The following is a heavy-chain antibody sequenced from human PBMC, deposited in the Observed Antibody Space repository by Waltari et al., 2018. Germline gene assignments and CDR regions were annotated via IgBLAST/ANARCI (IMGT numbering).Heavy chain of an antibody. CDR2: IYYSGST. CDR1: GGSISRYY. CDR3: AREGLRYFDWSMDV. V-gene: IGHV4-59*01. Sequence: QVQLQESGPGLVKPSETLSLTCTVSGGSISRYYWSWIRQPPGKGLEWIGYIYYSGSTHYNPSLKSRGNRSVDTSKNQFSLKLSSVTAADTAVYYCAREGLRYFDWSMDVWGKGTTVTVSS. J-gene: IGHJ6*03. D-gene: IGHD3-9*01.